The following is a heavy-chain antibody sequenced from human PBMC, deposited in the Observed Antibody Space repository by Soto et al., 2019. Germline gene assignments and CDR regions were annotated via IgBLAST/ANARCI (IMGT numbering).Heavy chain of an antibody. J-gene: IGHJ4*02. V-gene: IGHV4-59*01. CDR2: IYYSGST. CDR3: AVGDDYGDYGY. CDR1: GGSISSYY. D-gene: IGHD4-17*01. Sequence: SETLSLTCTVPGGSISSYYWSWIRQPPGKGLEWIGYIYYSGSTNYNPSLKSRVTISVDTSKNQFSLKLSSVTAADTAVYYCAVGDDYGDYGYWGQGTLVTVSS.